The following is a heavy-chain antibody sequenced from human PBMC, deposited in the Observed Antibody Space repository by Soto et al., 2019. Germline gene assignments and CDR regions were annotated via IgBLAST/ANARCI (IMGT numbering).Heavy chain of an antibody. D-gene: IGHD1-26*01. CDR2: IYYSGST. CDR1: GGSISSYY. V-gene: IGHV4-59*01. CDR3: ARDREVVGATTSWFDP. Sequence: QVQLQESGPGLVKPSETLSLTCTVSGGSISSYYWSWIRQPPGKGLEWIGYIYYSGSTNYNPSLKSRVTISVDTSKNQFSLKLSSVTAADTAVYYCARDREVVGATTSWFDPWGQGTLVTVSS. J-gene: IGHJ5*02.